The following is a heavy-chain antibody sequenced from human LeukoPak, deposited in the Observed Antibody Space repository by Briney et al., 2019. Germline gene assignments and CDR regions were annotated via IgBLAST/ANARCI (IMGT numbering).Heavy chain of an antibody. D-gene: IGHD5-18*01. CDR1: GGSISSGSDY. V-gene: IGHV4-39*01. J-gene: IGHJ3*02. CDR3: ARHPRSGYSNGFDAFDI. Sequence: SETLSLTCTVSGGSISSGSDYWGWIRQPPGKGLEWIGTIYYSGSTYYNPSLRSRVTISVDTSKTHFFLKLSSVIAADTAVYYCARHPRSGYSNGFDAFDIWGQGTMVTVSP. CDR2: IYYSGST.